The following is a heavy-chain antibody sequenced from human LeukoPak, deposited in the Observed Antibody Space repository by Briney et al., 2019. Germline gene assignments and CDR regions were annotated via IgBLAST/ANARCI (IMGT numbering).Heavy chain of an antibody. V-gene: IGHV3-30*02. CDR2: IRYDGSNK. J-gene: IGHJ4*02. Sequence: GGSLRLSCAASGFTFSSYAMHWVRQAPGKGLEWVAFIRYDGSNKYYADSVKGRFTISRDNAKNSLYLQMNSLRAEDTAVYYCARDFSAGLYYYDSSGYQNTQYYFDYWGQGTLVTVSS. CDR1: GFTFSSYA. CDR3: ARDFSAGLYYYDSSGYQNTQYYFDY. D-gene: IGHD3-22*01.